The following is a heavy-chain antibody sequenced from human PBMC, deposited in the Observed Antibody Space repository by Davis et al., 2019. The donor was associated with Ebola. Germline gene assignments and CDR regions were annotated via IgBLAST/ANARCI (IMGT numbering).Heavy chain of an antibody. J-gene: IGHJ4*02. CDR2: ISASGADI. D-gene: IGHD2-8*01. CDR1: GLTVSSND. V-gene: IGHV3-23*01. Sequence: PGGSLRLSCAASGLTVSSNDMSWVRQAPGGGLEWVSGISASGADIKYADSVRGRFSISRDDSKNTLYLQMDSLRAEDTAVFYCAEGGTNNFLGANWGQGTLVTVSS. CDR3: AEGGTNNFLGAN.